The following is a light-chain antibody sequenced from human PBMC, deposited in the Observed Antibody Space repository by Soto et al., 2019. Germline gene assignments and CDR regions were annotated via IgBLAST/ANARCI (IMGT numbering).Light chain of an antibody. J-gene: IGLJ1*01. V-gene: IGLV2-8*02. CDR1: SSDVGGYNY. CDR2: EVS. CDR3: NSYAGSSHFVYV. Sequence: RSHRGADPIIKKETSSDVGGYNYVSWYQQHPGKAPKLMIYEVSKRPSGVPDRFSGSKSGNTASLTVSGLQADYEADNYCNSYAGSSHFVYVVGPVTKVPVL.